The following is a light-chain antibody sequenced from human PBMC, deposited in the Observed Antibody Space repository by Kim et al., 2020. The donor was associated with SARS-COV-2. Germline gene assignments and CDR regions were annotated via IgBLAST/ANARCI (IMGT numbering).Light chain of an antibody. J-gene: IGLJ3*02. CDR3: QSYDSSLSAWV. Sequence: QRVTISCTGSSSNIGANYEVHWYQQLPGTAPNLLLFYNTNRPSGVPDRFAGSKSGTSASLAIPGLQAEDEADYYCQSYDSSLSAWVFGGGTQLTVL. CDR2: YNT. V-gene: IGLV1-40*01. CDR1: SSNIGANYE.